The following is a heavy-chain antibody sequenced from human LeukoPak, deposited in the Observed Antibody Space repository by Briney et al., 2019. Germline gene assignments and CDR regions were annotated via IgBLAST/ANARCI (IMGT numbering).Heavy chain of an antibody. CDR1: GFTFSTYY. CDR2: IYSDGSST. V-gene: IGHV3-74*01. CDR3: ARDGGPQYYFDY. Sequence: PGGSLRLSCAASGFTFSTYYMHWVRQAPGKGLVWVSLIYSDGSSTSYADSVKGRFTTSRDNAKNTLYLQMNSLRAEDTAVYYCARDGGPQYYFDYWGQGTLVTVSS. D-gene: IGHD3-16*01. J-gene: IGHJ4*02.